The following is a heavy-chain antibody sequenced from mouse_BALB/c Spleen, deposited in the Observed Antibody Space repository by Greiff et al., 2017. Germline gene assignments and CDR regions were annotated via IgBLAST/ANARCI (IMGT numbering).Heavy chain of an antibody. Sequence: EVKLQESGPGLVKPSQSLSLTCSVTGYSITSGYYWDWIRQFPGNKLEWMGYISYDGSNNSNPSLKNRISITRDTSKNQFFLKLNTVTTEDTATYYCARDQEDGYYVEFAYWGQGTLVTVSA. CDR3: ARDQEDGYYVEFAY. V-gene: IGHV3-6*02. CDR2: ISYDGSN. J-gene: IGHJ3*01. CDR1: GYSITSGYY. D-gene: IGHD2-3*01.